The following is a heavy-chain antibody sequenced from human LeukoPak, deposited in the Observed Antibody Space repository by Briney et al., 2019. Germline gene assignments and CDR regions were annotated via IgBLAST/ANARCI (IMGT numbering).Heavy chain of an antibody. CDR3: ARERSTYAGAPENWFDP. CDR1: GGSFSGYY. V-gene: IGHV4-34*01. Sequence: SKTLSLTCAVYGGSFSGYYWSWIRQPPGKGLEWIGEINHSGSTNYNPSLKSRVTISVDRSKTQFSLKLSSVTAADTAVYYCARERSTYAGAPENWFDPWGQGILVTVSS. CDR2: INHSGST. J-gene: IGHJ5*02. D-gene: IGHD2-2*01.